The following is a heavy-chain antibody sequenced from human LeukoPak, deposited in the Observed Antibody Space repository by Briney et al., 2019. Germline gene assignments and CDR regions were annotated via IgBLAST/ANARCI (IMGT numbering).Heavy chain of an antibody. CDR2: IYYSGST. D-gene: IGHD5-18*01. Sequence: SETLSLTCTVSGGSISSYYWSWIRQPPGKGLEWIGYIYYSGSTNYNPSLKSRVTISVDTSKNQFSLKLSSVTAADTAVYYCARGAAMVAYYFDYWGQGTLVTVSS. CDR3: ARGAAMVAYYFDY. J-gene: IGHJ4*02. CDR1: GGSISSYY. V-gene: IGHV4-59*01.